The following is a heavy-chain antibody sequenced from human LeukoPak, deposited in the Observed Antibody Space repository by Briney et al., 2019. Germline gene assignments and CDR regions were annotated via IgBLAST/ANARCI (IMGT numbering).Heavy chain of an antibody. CDR1: GGSISSSSYY. V-gene: IGHV4-39*01. Sequence: SETLSFTCTVSGGSISSSSYYWGWIRQPPGKGLEWIGSIYYSGSTYYNPSLKSRVTISVDTSKNQFSLKLSSVTAADTAVYYCARGFDLYFDYWGQGTLVTVSS. CDR2: IYYSGST. CDR3: ARGFDLYFDY. J-gene: IGHJ4*02. D-gene: IGHD3-9*01.